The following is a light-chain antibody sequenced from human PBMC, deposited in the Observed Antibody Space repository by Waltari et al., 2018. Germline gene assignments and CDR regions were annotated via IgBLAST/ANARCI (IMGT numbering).Light chain of an antibody. V-gene: IGLV2-11*01. CDR3: CSYACPDNHVV. J-gene: IGLJ2*01. CDR1: SSDIGGYNY. Sequence: QSALTQPRSVSGSPAQSVTISCSGTSSDIGGYNYVSWYQQYPGKAPQLIIYDVNKRPPGCPDRCSCSQPRTTASLTISGLQTEDEADYYCCSYACPDNHVVFGGGTKMTVL. CDR2: DVN.